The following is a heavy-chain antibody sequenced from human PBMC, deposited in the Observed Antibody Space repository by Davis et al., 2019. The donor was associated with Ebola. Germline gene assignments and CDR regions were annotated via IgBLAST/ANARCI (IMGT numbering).Heavy chain of an antibody. D-gene: IGHD5-18*01. CDR3: AKRPVDTVPFHSIYYFDY. Sequence: PAGSLRLSCAASGFTFSSYAISWVRQAPGKGLEWVSVITGSGGRADYAGSVEGRFTISRDNSINTLYLQMNNLRAEDTAVYYCAKRPVDTVPFHSIYYFDYWGQGTLVTVSS. J-gene: IGHJ4*02. CDR2: ITGSGGRA. CDR1: GFTFSSYA. V-gene: IGHV3-23*01.